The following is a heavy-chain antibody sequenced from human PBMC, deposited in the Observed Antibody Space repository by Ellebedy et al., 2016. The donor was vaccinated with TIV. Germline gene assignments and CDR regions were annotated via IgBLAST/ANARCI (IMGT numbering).Heavy chain of an antibody. J-gene: IGHJ2*01. Sequence: MPSETLSLTCTVSGGSMINYYWSWVRQSPEKGLEWSAYVYYTGRTNYNPSLGRRVTISLDTSKRQFSLNLRSLTAADTAVYYCARSSSGGFDYWYFDLWGRGTLVTVSS. CDR2: VYYTGRT. CDR1: GGSMINYY. CDR3: ARSSSGGFDYWYFDL. V-gene: IGHV4-59*01. D-gene: IGHD3-10*01.